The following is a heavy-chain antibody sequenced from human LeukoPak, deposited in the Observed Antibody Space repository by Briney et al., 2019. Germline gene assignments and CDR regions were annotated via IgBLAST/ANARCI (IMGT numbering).Heavy chain of an antibody. V-gene: IGHV3-74*01. CDR3: ARVYYDFWSGYYIDYYYYGMDV. J-gene: IGHJ6*02. D-gene: IGHD3-3*01. CDR1: GFTFSSYW. Sequence: GGSLTLSCAASGFTFSSYWMHWVRQAPGKGLVWVSRINSDGSSTSYADSVKGRFTISRDNAKNTLYLQMNSLRAEDTAVYYCARVYYDFWSGYYIDYYYYGMDVWGQGTTVTVSS. CDR2: INSDGSST.